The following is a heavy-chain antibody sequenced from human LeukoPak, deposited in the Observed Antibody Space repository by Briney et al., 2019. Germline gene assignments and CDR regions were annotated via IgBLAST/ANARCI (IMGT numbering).Heavy chain of an antibody. J-gene: IGHJ1*01. V-gene: IGHV1-46*01. CDR1: GYTFTSYY. CDR2: INPSGGNT. CDR3: ARDGISWEWLSSNSAEYFQH. Sequence: GASVKVSCKASGYTFTSYYMHWVRQAPGQGLEWMGIINPSGGNTNYAQKLQGRVTMTTDTSTSTAYMELRSLRSDDTAVYYCARDGISWEWLSSNSAEYFQHWGQGTLVTVSS. D-gene: IGHD3-3*01.